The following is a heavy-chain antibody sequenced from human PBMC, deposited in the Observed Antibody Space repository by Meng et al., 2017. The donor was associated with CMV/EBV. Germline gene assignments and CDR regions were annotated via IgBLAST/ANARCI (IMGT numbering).Heavy chain of an antibody. D-gene: IGHD2-21*02. CDR3: ARDRGDFLPDL. Sequence: GGFLRPSCAASGFTFSSYWLHWVRQAPGKGRVWVSRIHSVGSSTSYAASVKGRFTITKDNAKNTLYLQMTGLRAEDTAVYYCARDRGDFLPDLWGRGTLVTVSS. CDR1: GFTFSSYW. CDR2: IHSVGSST. V-gene: IGHV3-74*01. J-gene: IGHJ2*01.